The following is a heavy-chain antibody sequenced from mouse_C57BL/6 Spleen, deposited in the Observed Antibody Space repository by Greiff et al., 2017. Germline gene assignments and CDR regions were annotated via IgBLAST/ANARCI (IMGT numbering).Heavy chain of an antibody. CDR3: ARHYGSRYWYFDV. V-gene: IGHV1-82*01. CDR1: GYAFSSSW. D-gene: IGHD1-1*01. Sequence: VKLQESGPELVKPGASVKISCKASGYAFSSSWMNWVKQRPGKGLEWIGRIYPGDGDTNYNGKFKGKATLTADKSSSTAYMQLSSLTSEDSAVYFCARHYGSRYWYFDVWGTGTTVTVSS. CDR2: IYPGDGDT. J-gene: IGHJ1*03.